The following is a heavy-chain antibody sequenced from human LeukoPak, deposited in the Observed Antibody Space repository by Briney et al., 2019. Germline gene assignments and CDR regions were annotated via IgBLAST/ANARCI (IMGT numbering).Heavy chain of an antibody. V-gene: IGHV3-23*01. J-gene: IGHJ4*02. D-gene: IGHD5-12*01. CDR1: GFTFSTYA. Sequence: GGSLRLSCAASGFTFSTYAMSWVRQAPGKGLEWVSTISGSGGSTYYADCVKGRFTISRDNSKNTLYLQMNSLRTEDTAVYYCANIGYSGYDWAYWGQGTLVTVSS. CDR2: ISGSGGST. CDR3: ANIGYSGYDWAY.